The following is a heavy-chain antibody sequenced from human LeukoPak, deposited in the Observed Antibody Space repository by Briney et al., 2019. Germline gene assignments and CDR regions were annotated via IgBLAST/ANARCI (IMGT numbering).Heavy chain of an antibody. V-gene: IGHV3-48*03. J-gene: IGHJ4*02. CDR3: ARGYSSQFDY. CDR2: ISSSGSTI. D-gene: IGHD6-13*01. CDR1: GFTFGSYE. Sequence: GGSLRLSCAASGFTFGSYEMNWVRQAPGKGLEWVSYISSSGSTIYYADSVKGRFTISRDNAKNSLYLQMNSLRAEDTAVYYCARGYSSQFDYWGQGTLVTVSS.